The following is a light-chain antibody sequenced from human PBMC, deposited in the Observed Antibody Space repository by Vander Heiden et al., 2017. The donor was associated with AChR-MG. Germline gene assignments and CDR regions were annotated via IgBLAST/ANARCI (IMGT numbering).Light chain of an antibody. J-gene: IGKJ2*01. CDR3: QQDDGTLYT. Sequence: IVMIQFPDSLAVSLGERVTIKCWSSHNILSRSNNKNYLAWYQQKPGQPPQVLIYWASTRESGVPDRFSGSGSGTDFTLTISSLQPEDVAIYDCQQDDGTLYTFGQGTKVEIK. CDR2: WAS. CDR1: HNILSRSNNKNY. V-gene: IGKV4-1*01.